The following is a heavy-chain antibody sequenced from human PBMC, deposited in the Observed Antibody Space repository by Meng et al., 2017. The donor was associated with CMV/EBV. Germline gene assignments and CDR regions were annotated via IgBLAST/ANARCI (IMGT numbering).Heavy chain of an antibody. CDR1: GYSFNTYW. Sequence: GESLKISCKGSGYSFNTYWIGWVRQMPGKGLEWMGIIHPSDSDTRYSPSVQGQVTISVDKSISTAYLQWSSLKASDTAMYYCARLRSGWSPFDYWGQGTLVTVSS. J-gene: IGHJ4*02. D-gene: IGHD6-19*01. V-gene: IGHV5-51*01. CDR2: IHPSDSDT. CDR3: ARLRSGWSPFDY.